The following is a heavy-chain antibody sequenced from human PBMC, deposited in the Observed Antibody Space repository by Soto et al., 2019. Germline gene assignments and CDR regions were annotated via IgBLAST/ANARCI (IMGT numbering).Heavy chain of an antibody. CDR1: GFSLSGTSVG. Sequence: QITLKESGPALVNPTQTLTLTCSFSGFSLSGTSVGVGWIRQPPGKALEWRTLIYGNDDKRYSPSLKSRLTITKDTSKNQVVLTMTNMDPVDTATYSCAHTDTSGYYPKTVDFWGQGTLVTVSS. CDR2: IYGNDDK. V-gene: IGHV2-5*01. D-gene: IGHD3-22*01. J-gene: IGHJ4*02. CDR3: AHTDTSGYYPKTVDF.